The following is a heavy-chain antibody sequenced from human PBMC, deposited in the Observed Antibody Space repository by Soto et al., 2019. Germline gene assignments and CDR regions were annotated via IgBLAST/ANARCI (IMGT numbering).Heavy chain of an antibody. J-gene: IGHJ4*02. D-gene: IGHD2-15*01. V-gene: IGHV3-23*01. Sequence: PGGSLGLSCATYEFTFSSFPMSWVRQAPGKGLEWVSSITSSGDRTYHANSVQGRFTISRDNSRNTLYLQMNSLRAEDTAVYYCARIVVTSGIDYWGQGT. CDR3: ARIVVTSGIDY. CDR1: EFTFSSFP. CDR2: ITSSGDRT.